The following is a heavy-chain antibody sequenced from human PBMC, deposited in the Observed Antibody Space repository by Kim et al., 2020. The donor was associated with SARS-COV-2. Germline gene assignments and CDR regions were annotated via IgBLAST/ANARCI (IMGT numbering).Heavy chain of an antibody. Sequence: GGSLRLSCAASGLNFNYYWMSWVRQAPGKGLAWVANINEDGTMINYVGSVEGRFTISRDNTKNSLYLHMSSLGSEDTATYYCARDQAAAGLWGQGTLVT. CDR3: ARDQAAAGL. CDR1: GLNFNYYW. V-gene: IGHV3-7*01. CDR2: INEDGTMI. D-gene: IGHD6-25*01. J-gene: IGHJ4*02.